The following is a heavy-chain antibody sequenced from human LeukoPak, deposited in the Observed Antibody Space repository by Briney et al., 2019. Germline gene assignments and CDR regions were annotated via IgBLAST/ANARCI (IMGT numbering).Heavy chain of an antibody. V-gene: IGHV4-39*01. CDR3: ARPWGGSGSYIYDY. CDR2: IYYSGST. Sequence: SETLSLACIVSGGSISSSSYYWGWIRQPPGKGLEWIGSIYYSGSTYYNPSLKSRVTISVDTSKNQFSLKLSSVTAADTAVCYCARPWGGSGSYIYDYWGQGTLVTVSS. J-gene: IGHJ4*02. CDR1: GGSISSSSYY. D-gene: IGHD1-26*01.